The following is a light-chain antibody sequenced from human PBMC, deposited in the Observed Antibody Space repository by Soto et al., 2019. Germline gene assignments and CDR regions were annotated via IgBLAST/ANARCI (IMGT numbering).Light chain of an antibody. CDR1: SSNIGRNT. Sequence: QLVLTQPPSASGTPGQRVAISCSGSSSNIGRNTVNWYQQLPGTAPKLLIYSNDERPSGVPDRFHGSKSGTSSSLAISGLQSEDEADDYCAAWDDSLNAYVFGTGTKLTVL. J-gene: IGLJ1*01. CDR2: SND. CDR3: AAWDDSLNAYV. V-gene: IGLV1-44*01.